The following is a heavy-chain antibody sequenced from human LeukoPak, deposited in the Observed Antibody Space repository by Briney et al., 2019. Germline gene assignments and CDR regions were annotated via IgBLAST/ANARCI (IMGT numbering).Heavy chain of an antibody. D-gene: IGHD2-8*01. J-gene: IGHJ1*01. CDR2: IYHSGST. V-gene: IGHV4-30-4*08. Sequence: PSQTLSLTCTVSGGSIRSGDYYWSWIRQPPEKGLEGIGYIYHSGSTYYNPSLKSRATISVDTSKNQFSLKLSSVTAADTAVYYCARGGWYCTNDICYPEYFQHWGQGTLVTVSS. CDR1: GGSIRSGDYY. CDR3: ARGGWYCTNDICYPEYFQH.